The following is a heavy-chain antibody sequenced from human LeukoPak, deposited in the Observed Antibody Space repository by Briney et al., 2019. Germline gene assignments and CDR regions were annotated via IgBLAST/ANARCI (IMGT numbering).Heavy chain of an antibody. Sequence: GGSLRLSCAASGFTFSNHGMHWVRQAPGKGPEWVALIWYDGSNKYYGDSVKGRFTISRDNAKNSLYLQMNSLRAEDTSVYYCARGFRGLSSSFATWGQGTLVTVSS. V-gene: IGHV3-33*01. CDR2: IWYDGSNK. CDR1: GFTFSNHG. J-gene: IGHJ5*02. D-gene: IGHD6-13*01. CDR3: ARGFRGLSSSFAT.